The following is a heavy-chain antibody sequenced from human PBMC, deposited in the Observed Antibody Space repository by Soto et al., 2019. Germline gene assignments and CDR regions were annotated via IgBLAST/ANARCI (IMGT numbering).Heavy chain of an antibody. Sequence: EVQLVESGGGLVQPGGSLRLSCAASGFTSSDHYMDWVRQATGKGLEWVGRIRNKVNSYTTEYAASVKGRFTGSRDDSKNSVYLQMNSLKTEDTAVYYCARHIPYYGKDVWGQWTTVTVSS. V-gene: IGHV3-72*01. CDR3: ARHIPYYGKDV. CDR1: GFTSSDHY. J-gene: IGHJ6*02. D-gene: IGHD2-21*01. CDR2: IRNKVNSYTT.